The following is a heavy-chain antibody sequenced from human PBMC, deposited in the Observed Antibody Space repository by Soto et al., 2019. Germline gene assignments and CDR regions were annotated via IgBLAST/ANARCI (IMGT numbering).Heavy chain of an antibody. J-gene: IGHJ6*02. D-gene: IGHD6-19*01. Sequence: SETLSLTCAVYGGSFSCYYWSWIRQPPGKGLEWIGEINHSGSTNYNPSLKSRVTISVDTSKNQFSLKLSSVTAADTAVYYCARLAVAASRFYYYYGMDVWGQGTTVTVSS. CDR2: INHSGST. CDR3: ARLAVAASRFYYYYGMDV. CDR1: GGSFSCYY. V-gene: IGHV4-34*01.